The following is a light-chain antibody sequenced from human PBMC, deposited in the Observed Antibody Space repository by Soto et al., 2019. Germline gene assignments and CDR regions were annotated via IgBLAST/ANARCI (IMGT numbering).Light chain of an antibody. J-gene: IGKJ2*01. CDR2: KAS. CDR1: QDISAW. CDR3: QQYHTSPYT. Sequence: DIQMTQSPSTLSASVGDRVIITCRASQDISAWLAWYQQKPGKAPKLLISKASTLQSGVPSRFSGSDSGPEFTLTIASLQPDDFATYFCQQYHTSPYTFGQGTKVDIK. V-gene: IGKV1-5*03.